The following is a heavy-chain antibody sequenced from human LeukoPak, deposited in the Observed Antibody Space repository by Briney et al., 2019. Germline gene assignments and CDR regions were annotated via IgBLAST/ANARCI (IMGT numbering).Heavy chain of an antibody. CDR1: GFAFSSYG. J-gene: IGHJ4*02. CDR3: AREIGYFDY. D-gene: IGHD2/OR15-2a*01. Sequence: VGSLRLSCAASGFAFSSYGMHWVRQAPGKGLERVALIYYDGSNKYYADSAKGRFTISRYNSNNTLYLQMDSLRAEDTAVYYCAREIGYFDYWGQGTLVTVSS. V-gene: IGHV3-33*01. CDR2: IYYDGSNK.